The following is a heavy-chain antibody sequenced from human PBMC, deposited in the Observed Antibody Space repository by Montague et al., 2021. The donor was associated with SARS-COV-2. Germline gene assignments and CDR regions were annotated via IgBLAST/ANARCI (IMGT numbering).Heavy chain of an antibody. CDR2: IYYSGST. J-gene: IGHJ4*02. V-gene: IGHV4-31*03. D-gene: IGHD3-3*01. Sequence: TLSLTCTVSGGSISSGGYYWSWIRQHPGKGLEWIGYIYYSGSTYYNPSLKSRVTISVDTSKNQFSLKLSSVTAADTAVYYCARGCTIFGVVTFPFDYWGQGTLVTVSS. CDR1: GGSISSGGYY. CDR3: ARGCTIFGVVTFPFDY.